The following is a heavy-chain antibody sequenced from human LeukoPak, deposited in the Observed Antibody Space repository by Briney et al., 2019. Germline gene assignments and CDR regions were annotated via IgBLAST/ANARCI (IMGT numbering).Heavy chain of an antibody. CDR3: ARDLVYYDFWSGYYGVPNDAFDI. CDR2: INPSGGST. Sequence: ASVTVSCTASGYTFTSYYMHWVRQAPGQGLEWMGIINPSGGSTSYAQKFQGRVTMTRDTSTSTVYMELSSLRSEDTAVYYCARDLVYYDFWSGYYGVPNDAFDIWGQGTMVTVSS. D-gene: IGHD3-3*01. CDR1: GYTFTSYY. V-gene: IGHV1-46*01. J-gene: IGHJ3*02.